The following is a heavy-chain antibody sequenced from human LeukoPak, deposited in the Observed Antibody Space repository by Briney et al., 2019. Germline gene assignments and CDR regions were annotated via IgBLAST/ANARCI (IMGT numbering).Heavy chain of an antibody. D-gene: IGHD3-9*01. CDR2: ITPSGSVS. V-gene: IGHV3-23*01. CDR3: ARDLDWGAFDA. Sequence: GGSLRLSCAASGFTFSSYAMSWVRQAPGKGLEWVSGITPSGSVSYYAESVKGRFTISRDNSKNTVSLHMNSLRAEDTALYYCARDLDWGAFDAWGQGTLVTVSS. J-gene: IGHJ5*02. CDR1: GFTFSSYA.